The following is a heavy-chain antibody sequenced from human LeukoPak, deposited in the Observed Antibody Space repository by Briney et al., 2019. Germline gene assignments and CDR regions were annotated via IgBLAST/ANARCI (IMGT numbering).Heavy chain of an antibody. V-gene: IGHV1-18*04. CDR3: ARDEEVFRDFDY. D-gene: IGHD2-8*01. Sequence: ASVKVSCKASGYTFTSYGISWVRQAPGQGLEWTGWISTYNGNTNYAQKLQGRVTMTTDTSTSTTYMELRSLRSDDTAVYYCARDEEVFRDFDYWGQGTLVTVSS. J-gene: IGHJ4*02. CDR1: GYTFTSYG. CDR2: ISTYNGNT.